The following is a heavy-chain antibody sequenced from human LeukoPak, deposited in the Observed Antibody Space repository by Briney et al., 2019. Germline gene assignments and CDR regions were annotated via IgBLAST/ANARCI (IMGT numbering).Heavy chain of an antibody. D-gene: IGHD2-2*02. V-gene: IGHV1-69-2*01. CDR2: VDPEDGET. J-gene: IGHJ1*01. Sequence: ASVKVSCKVSGYTFTDYYMHWEQQAPGKGLEWMGLVDPEDGETIYAEKFQGRVTITADTSTDTAYMELSSLRSEDTAVYYCARIGPDIVVVPATIRVYYFQHWGQGTLVTVSS. CDR1: GYTFTDYY. CDR3: ARIGPDIVVVPATIRVYYFQH.